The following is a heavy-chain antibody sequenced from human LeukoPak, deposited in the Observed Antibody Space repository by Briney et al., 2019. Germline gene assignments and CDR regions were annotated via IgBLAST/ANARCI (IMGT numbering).Heavy chain of an antibody. CDR3: AKARILPLGGYYYVDAFDI. Sequence: GGSLRLSCAASGFTVSSNYMSWVRQAPGKGLEWVSAISGSGGSTYYADSVKGRFTISRDNSKNTLYLQMNSLRAEDTAVYYCAKARILPLGGYYYVDAFDIWGQGTMVTVSS. J-gene: IGHJ3*02. D-gene: IGHD3-22*01. CDR1: GFTVSSNY. CDR2: ISGSGGST. V-gene: IGHV3-23*01.